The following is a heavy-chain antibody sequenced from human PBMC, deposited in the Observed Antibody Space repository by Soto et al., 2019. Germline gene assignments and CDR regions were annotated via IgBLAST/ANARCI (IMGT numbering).Heavy chain of an antibody. D-gene: IGHD3-10*01. CDR3: ARKASGSARFDY. CDR1: GGSINTGAYF. CDR2: VVYSGTT. V-gene: IGHV4-30-4*01. Sequence: QVQLQESGPGLVKPSQTLSLTCTVSGGSINTGAYFWSWIRQPPGKGLEWIGFVVYSGTTYYNPSLKSRISISIDASKNQFSLDLSSVTAADTAVYYCARKASGSARFDYWGQGTLVTVSS. J-gene: IGHJ4*02.